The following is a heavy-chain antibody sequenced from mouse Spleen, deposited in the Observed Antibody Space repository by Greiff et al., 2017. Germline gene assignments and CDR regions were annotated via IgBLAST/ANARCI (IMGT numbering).Heavy chain of an antibody. J-gene: IGHJ1*03. D-gene: IGHD2-3*01. CDR2: ISYDGSN. V-gene: IGHV3-6*01. CDR1: GYSFTSGYY. Sequence: QLKESGPGLVKPSQSLSLTCPVTGYSFTSGYYWNWIRQFPGNKLEWMGYISYDGSNNYNPSLKNRISITRDTSKNQFFLKLNSVTTEDTATYYCARGLLRYFDVWGTGTTVTVSS. CDR3: ARGLLRYFDV.